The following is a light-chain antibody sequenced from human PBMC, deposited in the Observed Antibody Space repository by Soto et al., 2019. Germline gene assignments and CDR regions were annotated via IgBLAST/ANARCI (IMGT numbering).Light chain of an antibody. J-gene: IGKJ5*01. CDR1: QSVRSY. CDR3: QQRSNWPT. CDR2: GAS. V-gene: IGKV3-11*01. Sequence: EVVMTQSPATLSVSAGERAILSCGASQSVRSYLAWYQQKPGQAPRLLIHGASTRAPGIPARFSGSGSGTDFTLTISSLEPEDFAVYYCQQRSNWPTFGQGTRLEIK.